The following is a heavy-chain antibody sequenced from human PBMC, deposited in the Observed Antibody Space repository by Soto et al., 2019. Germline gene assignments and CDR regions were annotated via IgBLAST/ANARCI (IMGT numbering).Heavy chain of an antibody. D-gene: IGHD3-16*01. CDR3: AGVRWGESSLGY. CDR2: MNPNSGNT. J-gene: IGHJ4*02. CDR1: GYTFTSYD. Sequence: QVQLVQSGAEVKKPGASVKVSCKASGYTFTSYDINWVRQATGQGLEWMGWMNPNSGNTGYAQKFQGRGPMTRNTSISTAEMEVSSLRSEDTAVYYRAGVRWGESSLGYWGQGTLVTVSS. V-gene: IGHV1-8*01.